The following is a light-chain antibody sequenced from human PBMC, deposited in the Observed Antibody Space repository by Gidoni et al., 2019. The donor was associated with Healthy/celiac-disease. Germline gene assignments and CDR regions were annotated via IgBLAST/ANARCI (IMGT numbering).Light chain of an antibody. Sequence: DIQMTQSPSSLSASVGDRVTITCRASQSISSYLNWYQQKPGKAAKLLIYAASSLQSGVPSRFSGSGAGTDFTLTISSLQPEDFSAYYCRQNYNTPWTFXQXTKVEIK. J-gene: IGKJ1*01. V-gene: IGKV1-39*01. CDR2: AAS. CDR3: RQNYNTPWT. CDR1: QSISSY.